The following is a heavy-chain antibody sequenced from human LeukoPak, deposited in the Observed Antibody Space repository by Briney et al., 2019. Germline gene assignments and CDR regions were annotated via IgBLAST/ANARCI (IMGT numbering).Heavy chain of an antibody. J-gene: IGHJ5*01. CDR1: GGSISSGGYY. V-gene: IGHV4-31*03. D-gene: IGHD6-6*01. CDR3: ARDSYSSSIRWFDS. Sequence: SQTLSLTCTVSGGSISSGGYYWSWIRQLPGKGLEWIGYIDYSGTAYYNPSLKSRVTISIDTSKNQSSVKLSSVTAADTAVYYCARDSYSSSIRWFDSWGQGTLVIVSS. CDR2: IDYSGTA.